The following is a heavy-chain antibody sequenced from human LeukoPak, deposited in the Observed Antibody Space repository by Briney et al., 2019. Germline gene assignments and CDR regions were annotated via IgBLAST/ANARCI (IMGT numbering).Heavy chain of an antibody. CDR1: VGTFSSYA. D-gene: IGHD6-6*01. CDR2: IIPIFGTA. V-gene: IGHV1-69*13. CDR3: ARVSIAARLNYYYGMDV. Sequence: ASVKVSCKASVGTFSSYAISWVRQAPGQGLEWMGGIIPIFGTANYAQKFQGRVTISADESTSTAYMELSSLRSEDTAVYYCARVSIAARLNYYYGMDVWGQGTTVTVSS. J-gene: IGHJ6*02.